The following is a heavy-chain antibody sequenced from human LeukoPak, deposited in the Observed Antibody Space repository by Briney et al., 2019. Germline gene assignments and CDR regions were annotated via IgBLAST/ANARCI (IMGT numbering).Heavy chain of an antibody. V-gene: IGHV5-51*01. CDR3: ARLSSIVPTIAYADY. J-gene: IGHJ4*02. CDR1: GYSFPSYW. CDR2: IYAGDSDT. D-gene: IGHD2-2*01. Sequence: GESLKISCKGSGYSFPSYWIARVRQMPGKGLEWMGIIYAGDSDTRYSPSFQGQVTISADKSISTAYLQWSSLKASDTAMYYCARLSSIVPTIAYADYWGQGTLVTVSS.